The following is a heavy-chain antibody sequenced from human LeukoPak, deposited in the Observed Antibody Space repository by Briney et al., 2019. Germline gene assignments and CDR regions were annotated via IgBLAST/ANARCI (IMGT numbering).Heavy chain of an antibody. D-gene: IGHD4-17*01. V-gene: IGHV1-2*02. CDR1: GYTFTNNY. CDR3: TRDLLGFATTPLSD. CDR2: INPNRGDT. J-gene: IGHJ4*02. Sequence: ASVKVSCKASGYTFTNNYTHWVRQAPGHGLEWMGWINPNRGDTNYAQKFQGRVTMTRDTSISTAFMELTRLTSDDTAVYYCTRDLLGFATTPLSDWGQGTLVTVSS.